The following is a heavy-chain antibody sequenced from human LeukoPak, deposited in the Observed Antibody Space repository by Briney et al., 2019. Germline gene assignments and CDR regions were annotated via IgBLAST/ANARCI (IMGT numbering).Heavy chain of an antibody. D-gene: IGHD3-10*01. V-gene: IGHV3-30*02. J-gene: IGHJ3*02. CDR3: TRFGAHGFDI. CDR2: IRYDGSNK. Sequence: GGSLRLSCAASGFTFSGYGMHWVRQAPGKGLEWVAFIRYDGSNKYYADSVKGRFTISSDNSKNTLYLQMNSLTNEDTAVYYCTRFGAHGFDIWGQGTMVTVSS. CDR1: GFTFSGYG.